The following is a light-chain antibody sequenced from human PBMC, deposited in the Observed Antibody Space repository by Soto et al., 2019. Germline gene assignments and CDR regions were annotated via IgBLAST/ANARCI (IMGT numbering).Light chain of an antibody. CDR1: SSNIGSNT. CDR2: SNN. CDR3: SAWDDSLNGRYV. V-gene: IGLV1-44*01. J-gene: IGLJ1*01. Sequence: QSVLTQPPSASGTPGQRVTISCSGSSSNIGSNTVNWYQQLPGTAPKLLIYSNNQRPSGVPDRFSGSKSGTSASLAISGLRSEDEDDYDYSAWDDSLNGRYVFGTGTKLTVL.